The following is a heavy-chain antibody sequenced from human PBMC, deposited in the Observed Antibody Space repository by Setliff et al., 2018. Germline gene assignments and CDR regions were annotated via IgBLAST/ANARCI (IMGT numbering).Heavy chain of an antibody. CDR2: INHSGST. J-gene: IGHJ4*02. V-gene: IGHV4-34*01. CDR3: NSGSYVFDY. CDR1: GGSFSGYY. D-gene: IGHD1-26*01. Sequence: SQTLSLTCAVYGGSFSGYYWSWVRQPPGKGLEWIGEINHSGSTNYNPSLKSRVTISVDTSKNQFSLKLSSVTAADTAVYYCNSGSYVFDYWGQGTLVTVSS.